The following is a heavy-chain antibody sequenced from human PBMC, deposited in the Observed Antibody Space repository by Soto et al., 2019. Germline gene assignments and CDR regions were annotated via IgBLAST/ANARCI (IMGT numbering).Heavy chain of an antibody. J-gene: IGHJ6*02. V-gene: IGHV5-51*01. CDR2: IYPGDSDT. D-gene: IGHD2-2*01. CDR3: VRFGSIVVVPAAMGYYYGMDV. CDR1: GYSFTSYW. Sequence: PGESLKISCKGSGYSFTSYWIGWVRQMPGKGLEWMGIIYPGDSDTRYSPSFQGQVTISADKSISTAYLQWSSLKASDTAMYYCVRFGSIVVVPAAMGYYYGMDVWGQGTTVTVSS.